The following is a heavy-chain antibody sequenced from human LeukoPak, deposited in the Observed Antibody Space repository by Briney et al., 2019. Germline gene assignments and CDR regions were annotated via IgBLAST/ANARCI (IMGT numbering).Heavy chain of an antibody. J-gene: IGHJ3*02. D-gene: IGHD3-16*02. Sequence: ASVKVSCKASGGTFSSYAISWVRQAPGQGLEWMGGIIPIFGTANYAQKFQGRVTITADESTSTAYMELSSLRSEDTAVYYCASPASKYDYVWGSYRSDAFDIWGQGTMVTVSS. CDR3: ASPASKYDYVWGSYRSDAFDI. V-gene: IGHV1-69*13. CDR2: IIPIFGTA. CDR1: GGTFSSYA.